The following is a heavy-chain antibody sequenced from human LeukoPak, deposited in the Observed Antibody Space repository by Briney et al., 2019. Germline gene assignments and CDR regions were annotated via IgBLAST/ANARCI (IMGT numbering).Heavy chain of an antibody. CDR1: GDSITNYY. Sequence: SETLSLTCTVSGDSITNYYWNWIRQPPGRGLEWIGYVYYNGSTNYNPSLKSRVTISVDTSKTQFSLRLSSVTAADTAVYYCARRLKLATPRPGDAFDIWGQGTMVTVSS. CDR2: VYYNGST. J-gene: IGHJ3*02. V-gene: IGHV4-59*01. CDR3: ARRLKLATPRPGDAFDI.